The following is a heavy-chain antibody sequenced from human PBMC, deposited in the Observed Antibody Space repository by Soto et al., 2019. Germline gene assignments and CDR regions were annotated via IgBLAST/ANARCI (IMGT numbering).Heavy chain of an antibody. D-gene: IGHD3-9*01. CDR3: ARFWPPPYSDALTDYTDAFDY. CDR2: INHSGST. CDR1: GDSFSGYY. V-gene: IGHV4-34*01. Sequence: SETLSLTCAVYGDSFSGYYWSWIRQSPGKGLEWIGQINHSGSTNYNPSLKSRVTISVDTSKNQFSLSLSSVTAADTAVYYCARFWPPPYSDALTDYTDAFDYWGQGTLVTVSS. J-gene: IGHJ4*02.